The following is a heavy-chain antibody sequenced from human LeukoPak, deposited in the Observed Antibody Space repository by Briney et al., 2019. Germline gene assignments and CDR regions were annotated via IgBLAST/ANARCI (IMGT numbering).Heavy chain of an antibody. Sequence: PGGSLRLSCSASGFTFSSYAMHWVRQAPGKGLEYVSAISSNGGSTYYADSVKGRFTISRDYSKNTLYLQMSSLRAEDTAVYYCVKEAYGDYGGYYFDYWGQGTLVTVSS. CDR3: VKEAYGDYGGYYFDY. J-gene: IGHJ4*02. V-gene: IGHV3-64D*09. D-gene: IGHD4-17*01. CDR1: GFTFSSYA. CDR2: ISSNGGST.